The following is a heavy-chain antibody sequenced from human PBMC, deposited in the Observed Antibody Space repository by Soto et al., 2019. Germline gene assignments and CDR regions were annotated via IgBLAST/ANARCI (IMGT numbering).Heavy chain of an antibody. CDR3: ARSYGSGSRPFDY. Sequence: QVHLLQSGAEMKKPGSSVKVSCTAFGGTFTSYTFNWVRQAPGQRLEWMGRIIPILGMSSSAHNFQGRLTMLADKAPNPSYMVLSSLTSDDTAIYYWARSYGSGSRPFDYWGQGTLVTVSS. CDR1: GGTFTSYT. J-gene: IGHJ4*02. D-gene: IGHD3-10*01. V-gene: IGHV1-69*02. CDR2: IIPILGMS.